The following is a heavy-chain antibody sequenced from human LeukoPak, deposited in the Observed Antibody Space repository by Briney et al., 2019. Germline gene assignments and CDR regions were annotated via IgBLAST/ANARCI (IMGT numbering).Heavy chain of an antibody. CDR3: ARDSRGYYGSGSLLYYYYYMDV. Sequence: SETLSLTCTVSGGSINSGSNYWAWIRQPAGKGLEWIGRIYTSGSTNYNPSLKSRVTISVDTSKNQFSLKLSSVTAADTAVYYCARDSRGYYGSGSLLYYYYYMDVWGKGTTVTISS. V-gene: IGHV4-61*02. J-gene: IGHJ6*03. CDR1: GGSINSGSNY. CDR2: IYTSGST. D-gene: IGHD3-10*01.